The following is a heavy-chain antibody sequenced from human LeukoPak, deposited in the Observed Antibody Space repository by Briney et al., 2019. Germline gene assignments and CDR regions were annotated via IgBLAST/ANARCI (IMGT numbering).Heavy chain of an antibody. CDR1: GFSLGCCA. J-gene: IGHJ4*02. CDR2: ITDSGTYI. D-gene: IGHD4-23*01. Sequence: GGSLRLSCTASGFSLGCCAMSWVRQAPGRGLEWVSSITDSGTYIYYGESVKGRFTSSRDNAKNSLYLQMNSLRAEDTAVYYCAKGGAQKTFRWGMDSWGQGTRVTVSS. CDR3: AKGGAQKTFRWGMDS. V-gene: IGHV3-21*01.